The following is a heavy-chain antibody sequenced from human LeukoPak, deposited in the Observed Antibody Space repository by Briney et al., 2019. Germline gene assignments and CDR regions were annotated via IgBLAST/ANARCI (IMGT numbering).Heavy chain of an antibody. V-gene: IGHV5-51*01. CDR2: IYPGDSET. J-gene: IGHJ4*02. CDR3: ARLLLATGPDY. CDR1: GYRFTTYW. Sequence: GESLKISGKASGYRFTTYWIGWVGQMPGKGLGWRVFIYPGDSETRYSPSFQRQVTISADKSITTAFLQWSSLKASDTAMYHCARLLLATGPDYWGQGTLVTVSS. D-gene: IGHD1-1*01.